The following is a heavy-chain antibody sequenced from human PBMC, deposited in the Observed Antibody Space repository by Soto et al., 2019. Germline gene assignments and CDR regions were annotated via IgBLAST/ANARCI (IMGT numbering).Heavy chain of an antibody. V-gene: IGHV3-23*01. CDR2: ISGSGGST. CDR3: AKVGGISGSYRPHDGGAFDI. D-gene: IGHD1-26*01. CDR1: GFTFSSYA. Sequence: GGSLRLSCAASGFTFSSYAMSWVRQAPGKGLEWVSAISGSGGSTYYADSVKGRFTISRDNSKNTLYLQMNSLRAEDTAVYYCAKVGGISGSYRPHDGGAFDIWGQGTMVTVSS. J-gene: IGHJ3*02.